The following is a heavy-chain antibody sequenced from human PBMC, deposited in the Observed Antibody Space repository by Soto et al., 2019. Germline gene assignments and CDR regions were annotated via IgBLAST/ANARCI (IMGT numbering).Heavy chain of an antibody. CDR2: INPRGAA. Sequence: PSETLSLTCSVSGGSIDNYYWTWIQQPPGKGLEWIGYINPRGAAYYNPSLKSRVTISLETSKNRFSLNVKSATAADTAVYYCARAVFSSILYIDFWGQGTTVTVSS. CDR3: ARAVFSSILYIDF. V-gene: IGHV4-4*09. J-gene: IGHJ6*03. D-gene: IGHD3-10*01. CDR1: GGSIDNYY.